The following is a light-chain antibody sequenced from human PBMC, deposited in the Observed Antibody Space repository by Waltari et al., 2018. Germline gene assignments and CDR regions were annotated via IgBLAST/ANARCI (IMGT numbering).Light chain of an antibody. J-gene: IGLJ2*01. Sequence: QSALTQPPSVSGSPGQSVIISCTGATSDVAIFGRLSWYQHPPGTAPRLLIYEVSNRPSGVPDRFSGSKSGNTASLTISGLQAEDEADYYCSSYTSSSTWVFGGGTKLTVL. CDR1: TSDVAIFGR. CDR3: SSYTSSSTWV. V-gene: IGLV2-18*02. CDR2: EVS.